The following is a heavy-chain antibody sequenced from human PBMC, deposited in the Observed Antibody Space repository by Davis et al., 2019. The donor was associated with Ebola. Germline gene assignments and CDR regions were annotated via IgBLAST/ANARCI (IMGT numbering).Heavy chain of an antibody. CDR2: MNPNSGST. J-gene: IGHJ4*02. V-gene: IGHV1-8*01. Sequence: ASVKVSCKASGYTFTNYDINWVRQATGQGLEWMGWMNPNSGSTGYAQKFQGRVTMTRNTSISTAYMELGSLRFEDTAVYYCARDHGSGYKEFDYWGQGTLVAVSS. CDR1: GYTFTNYD. D-gene: IGHD3-22*01. CDR3: ARDHGSGYKEFDY.